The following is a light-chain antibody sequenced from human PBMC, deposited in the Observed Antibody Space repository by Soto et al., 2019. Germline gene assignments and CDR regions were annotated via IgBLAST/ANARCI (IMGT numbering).Light chain of an antibody. J-gene: IGKJ4*01. CDR1: QNIKTY. CDR3: HQSYSTPHT. CDR2: DAS. Sequence: DIRTTQSPSSLSASVGDRVTITCRASQNIKTYLNWYQHKLGEAPKLLIYDASNLQGGVPSRFSGRGSGTDFTLTISSLQPEDFATYYCHQSYSTPHTFGGGTKVDIK. V-gene: IGKV1-39*01.